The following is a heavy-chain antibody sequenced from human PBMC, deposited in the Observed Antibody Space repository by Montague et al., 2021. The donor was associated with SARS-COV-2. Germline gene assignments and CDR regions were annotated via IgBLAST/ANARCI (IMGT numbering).Heavy chain of an antibody. CDR2: ISSSSSYI. CDR1: GFTFSSYS. Sequence: SLRLSCAASGFTFSSYSMNWVRQAPGKRLEWVSSISSSSSYIYXXXSXXXRFXISRDNAKNSLYLQMNSLRAEDTAVYYCARDPEMATIIRSLGYYYYYGMDVWGQGTTVTVSS. J-gene: IGHJ6*02. CDR3: ARDPEMATIIRSLGYYYYYGMDV. V-gene: IGHV3-21*01. D-gene: IGHD5-24*01.